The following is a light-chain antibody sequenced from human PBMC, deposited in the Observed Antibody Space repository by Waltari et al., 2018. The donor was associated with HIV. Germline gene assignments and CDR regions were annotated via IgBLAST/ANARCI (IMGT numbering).Light chain of an antibody. Sequence: QSALTQPASVAGSPGPSITISCTGPDSAIGGSTYVSWFQQHAGKAPNLIIYEVSRRPSGISDRFSGSRSGDTASLTISALQTEDEADYHCAAFTGTSTLFGGGTKLTVL. CDR2: EVS. J-gene: IGLJ2*01. CDR1: DSAIGGSTY. CDR3: AAFTGTSTL. V-gene: IGLV2-14*03.